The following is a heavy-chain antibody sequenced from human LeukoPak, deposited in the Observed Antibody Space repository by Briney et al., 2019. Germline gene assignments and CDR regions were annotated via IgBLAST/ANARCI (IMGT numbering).Heavy chain of an antibody. Sequence: GASVKVSCKASGYTFTSYAFTWVRQAPGQGLEWMGWVSAYNGKTNYAQKFQGRVTMTTETSTNTVYMDLGSLRSDDTAVYYCARLDGDYHSDGDDYWGQGTLVTVSS. D-gene: IGHD4-17*01. CDR2: VSAYNGKT. CDR1: GYTFTSYA. V-gene: IGHV1-18*01. J-gene: IGHJ4*02. CDR3: ARLDGDYHSDGDDY.